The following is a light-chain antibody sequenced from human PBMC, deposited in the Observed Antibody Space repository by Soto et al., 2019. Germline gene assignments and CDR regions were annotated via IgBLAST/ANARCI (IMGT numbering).Light chain of an antibody. CDR2: GAS. J-gene: IGKJ4*01. V-gene: IGKV3D-15*01. Sequence: EIVMTQSPATLTVSPGERATLSCRPSQTVRDNLAWYQQKPGQAPRLLIYGASTRATGIPARFSGSGFGTEFTLNIDTLQSEDFAVYYCQQYDIWPLTFGGGTKVEIK. CDR3: QQYDIWPLT. CDR1: QTVRDN.